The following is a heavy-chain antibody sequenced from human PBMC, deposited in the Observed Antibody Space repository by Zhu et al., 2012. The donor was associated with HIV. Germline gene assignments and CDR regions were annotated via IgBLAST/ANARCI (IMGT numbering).Heavy chain of an antibody. CDR3: AKGDSSSWLPSFDY. CDR1: GFTFDDYA. CDR2: ISWNSGSI. V-gene: IGHV3-9*03. Sequence: EVQLVESGGGLVQPGRSLRLSCAASGFTFDDYAMHWVRQAPGKGLEWVSGISWNSGSIGYADSVKGRFTISRDNAKNSLYLQMNSLRAEDMALYYCAKGDSSSWLPSFDYWGQGTLVTVSS. D-gene: IGHD6-13*01. J-gene: IGHJ4*02.